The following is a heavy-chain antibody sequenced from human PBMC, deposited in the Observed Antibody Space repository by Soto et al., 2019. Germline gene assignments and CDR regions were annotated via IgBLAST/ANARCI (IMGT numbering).Heavy chain of an antibody. CDR1: GGTFGNSA. CDR2: IIPILPTP. CDR3: ARDKDRQQLGGNYYYGIDV. Sequence: QVQLVQSGAEVKKPGSSVTVSCKASGGTFGNSAIGWVRQAPGQGLEWMGGIIPILPTPDYAQKFQGRVTITADESTTTAYMELTSLRSEDTAVYYCARDKDRQQLGGNYYYGIDVWGQGTTVTVSS. J-gene: IGHJ6*02. V-gene: IGHV1-69*11. D-gene: IGHD3-3*02.